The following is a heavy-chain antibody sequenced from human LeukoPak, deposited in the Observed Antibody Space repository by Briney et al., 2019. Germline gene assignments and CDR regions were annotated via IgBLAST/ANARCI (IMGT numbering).Heavy chain of an antibody. CDR1: GFTFSSYG. CDR2: IWYDGSNK. V-gene: IGHV3-33*06. Sequence: GGSLRLSCAASGFTFSSYGTHWVRQAPGKGLEWVAVIWYDGSNKYYADSVKGRFTISRDTSKKILYLQMDSLRPEDTAVYYCAKPLGGSYLFDRWGQGTLVTVSS. J-gene: IGHJ4*02. CDR3: AKPLGGSYLFDR. D-gene: IGHD1-26*01.